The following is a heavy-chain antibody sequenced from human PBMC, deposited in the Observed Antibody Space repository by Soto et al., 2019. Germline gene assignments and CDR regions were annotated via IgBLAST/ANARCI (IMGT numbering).Heavy chain of an antibody. D-gene: IGHD6-19*01. Sequence: QVQLVESGGGVVQPGRSLRLSCAASGFTFSSYGMHWVRQAPGKGLEWVAVISHDGNSEYYADSVKGRFIISRDNSKNTLYLQINSLRAEDTDVYYCAKDLRGYSSGPDYWGQGTLVTVSS. J-gene: IGHJ4*02. CDR2: ISHDGNSE. CDR1: GFTFSSYG. V-gene: IGHV3-30*18. CDR3: AKDLRGYSSGPDY.